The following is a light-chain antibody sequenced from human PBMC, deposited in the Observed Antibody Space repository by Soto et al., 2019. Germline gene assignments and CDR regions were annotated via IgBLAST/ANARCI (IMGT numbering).Light chain of an antibody. CDR1: QSVSRY. CDR2: DAS. Sequence: EIGLTQSPATLSLSPGERATLSCRASQSVSRYLAWYQQKPGQAPRLLIHDASTRATGVPDTFSGSGSGTEFTLSISSLEPEDSAIYYCQQRFSWPSTFGEGTHLEIK. CDR3: QQRFSWPST. J-gene: IGKJ4*01. V-gene: IGKV3-11*01.